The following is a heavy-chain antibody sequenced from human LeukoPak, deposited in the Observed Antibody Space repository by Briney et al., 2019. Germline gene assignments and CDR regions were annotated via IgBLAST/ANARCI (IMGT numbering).Heavy chain of an antibody. CDR1: GASFSGYY. J-gene: IGHJ4*02. Sequence: PETSPPTCAAYGASFSGYYWSWIRQPPGKGLRWIGEINHSGSTTYNTSLKSRVTISVDTSKNQFSLKLTAVNAADTAVYYCASFSTLVDYWGQGTLVTVSS. V-gene: IGHV4-34*01. CDR3: ASFSTLVDY. D-gene: IGHD2-2*01. CDR2: INHSGST.